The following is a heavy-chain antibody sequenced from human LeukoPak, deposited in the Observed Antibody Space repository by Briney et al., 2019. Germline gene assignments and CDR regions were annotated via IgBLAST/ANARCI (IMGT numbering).Heavy chain of an antibody. D-gene: IGHD3-22*01. V-gene: IGHV1-46*01. CDR2: INPSGGST. J-gene: IGHJ3*02. Sequence: ASVNVSCKASGYTLSRYYMHWVRQAPGQGLEWMGVINPSGGSTSYAQKFHGRFTMTRNMSTSTVYMQLSSLISEDTAVYYGAIPYDRPTERDGDAFDIWGQGTMVTVSS. CDR3: AIPYDRPTERDGDAFDI. CDR1: GYTLSRYY.